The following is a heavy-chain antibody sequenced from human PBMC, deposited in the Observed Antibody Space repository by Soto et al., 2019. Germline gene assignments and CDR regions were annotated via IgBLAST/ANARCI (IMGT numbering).Heavy chain of an antibody. CDR2: ISGSGGST. D-gene: IGHD2-15*01. J-gene: IGHJ4*02. Sequence: GGSLRLSCAASGFTFSSYAMSWVRQAPGKGLEWVSAISGSGGSTYYADPVKGRFTISRDNSKNTLYLQMNSLRAEDTAVYYCAKDRNGGKGAHYFDYWGQGTLVTVSS. CDR3: AKDRNGGKGAHYFDY. CDR1: GFTFSSYA. V-gene: IGHV3-23*01.